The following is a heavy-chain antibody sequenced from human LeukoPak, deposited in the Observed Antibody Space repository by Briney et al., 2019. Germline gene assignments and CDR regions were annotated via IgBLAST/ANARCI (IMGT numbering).Heavy chain of an antibody. V-gene: IGHV1-69*06. J-gene: IGHJ5*02. D-gene: IGHD6-13*01. Sequence: VASVKVSCKASGYTFTSYGISWVRQAPGQGLEWMGGIIPIFGTANYAQKFQGRVTITADKSTSTAYMELSSLRSEDTAVYYCARVVGIAAANWFDPWGQGTLVTVSS. CDR1: GYTFTSYG. CDR2: IIPIFGTA. CDR3: ARVVGIAAANWFDP.